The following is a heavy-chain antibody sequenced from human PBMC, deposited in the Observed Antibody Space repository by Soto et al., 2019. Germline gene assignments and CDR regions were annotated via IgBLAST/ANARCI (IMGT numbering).Heavy chain of an antibody. Sequence: SETLSLTCTVSGGSISSSSYYWGWIRQPPGKGLEWIGSIYYSGSTYYNPSLKSRVTIPVDTSKNQFSLKLSSVTAADTAVYYCARLTTVTDYWGQGTLVTVSS. CDR3: ARLTTVTDY. V-gene: IGHV4-39*01. D-gene: IGHD4-4*01. CDR1: GGSISSSSYY. J-gene: IGHJ4*02. CDR2: IYYSGST.